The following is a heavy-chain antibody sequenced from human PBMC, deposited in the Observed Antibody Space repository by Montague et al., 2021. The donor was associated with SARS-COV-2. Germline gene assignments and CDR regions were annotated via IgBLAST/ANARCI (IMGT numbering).Heavy chain of an antibody. J-gene: IGHJ4*02. V-gene: IGHV2-70*01. CDR3: ARNRLSVFDF. CDR2: IDWTHDQ. D-gene: IGHD2/OR15-2a*01. CDR1: GLSLTTPGVS. Sequence: PALVKPTQTLTLTCYFSGLSLTTPGVSVGWIRQPPGRALEWLALIDWTHDQYYSRSLGTRLTISPGTSKSQVVLTLTNVDTVDTATYYCARNRLSVFDFWGQGTLVTVSS.